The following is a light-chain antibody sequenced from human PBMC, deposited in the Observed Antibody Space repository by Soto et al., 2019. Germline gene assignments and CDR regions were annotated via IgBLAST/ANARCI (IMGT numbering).Light chain of an antibody. J-gene: IGKJ2*01. Sequence: EIVLTQSPATLSLSPGERATLSCRASQSVSSYLAWYQQKPGKAPRLLIYDASNRATGIPARFSGSGSGTDFTLTISSLEPEDFAVYYCQQRSNWPPYTFGQGTKLAIK. CDR1: QSVSSY. CDR2: DAS. CDR3: QQRSNWPPYT. V-gene: IGKV3-11*01.